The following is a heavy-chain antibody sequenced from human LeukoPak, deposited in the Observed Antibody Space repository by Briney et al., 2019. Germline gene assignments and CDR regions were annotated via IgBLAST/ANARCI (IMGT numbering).Heavy chain of an antibody. Sequence: SETLSLTCTVSGYSISSGYYWGWIRQPPGKGLEWIGSIYHSGSTYYNPSLKSRVTISVDTSKNQFSLKLSSVTAADTAVYFCARGLSSTRRESDYWGQGTLVTVSS. CDR3: ARGLSSTRRESDY. CDR2: IYHSGST. J-gene: IGHJ4*02. CDR1: GYSISSGYY. D-gene: IGHD2-2*01. V-gene: IGHV4-38-2*02.